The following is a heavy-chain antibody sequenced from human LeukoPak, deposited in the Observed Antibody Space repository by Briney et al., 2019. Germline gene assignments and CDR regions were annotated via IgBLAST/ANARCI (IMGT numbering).Heavy chain of an antibody. CDR2: ISAYNGNT. CDR3: ARDRAGYYYDVAPENDFDY. V-gene: IGHV1-18*01. Sequence: GASVKVSCKASGYTFTSYGISWVRQAPGQGLEWMGWISAYNGNTNYAQKLQGRVTMTTDTSTSTAYMELRSLRSDDTAVYYCARDRAGYYYDVAPENDFDYWGQGTLVTVSS. J-gene: IGHJ4*02. D-gene: IGHD3-22*01. CDR1: GYTFTSYG.